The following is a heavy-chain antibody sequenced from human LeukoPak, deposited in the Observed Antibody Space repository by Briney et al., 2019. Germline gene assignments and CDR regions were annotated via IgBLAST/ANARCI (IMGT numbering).Heavy chain of an antibody. Sequence: GGSLRLSCAASGITLSNYGMSWVRQAPGKGLEWVAGISDSGRSTNYADSVKGRFTISRDNPKNTLYLQMNSLRAEDTAVYFCAKRGVVIRVILVGFHKEAYYFDSWGQGALVTVSS. J-gene: IGHJ4*02. D-gene: IGHD2-15*01. V-gene: IGHV3-23*01. CDR2: ISDSGRST. CDR1: GITLSNYG. CDR3: AKRGVVIRVILVGFHKEAYYFDS.